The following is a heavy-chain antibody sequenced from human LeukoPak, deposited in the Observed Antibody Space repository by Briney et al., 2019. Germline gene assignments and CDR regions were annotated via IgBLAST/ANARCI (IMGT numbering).Heavy chain of an antibody. CDR2: ISYDGSNK. Sequence: PGGSLRLSCAASGFTFSSYAMHWVRQAPGKGLEWVAVISYDGSNKYYADSVKGRFTISRDNSKNTLYLQMNSLRAEDTAVYYCARELFAVGFDYGLDYWAREPWSPSPQ. D-gene: IGHD4/OR15-4a*01. CDR1: GFTFSSYA. J-gene: IGHJ4*02. CDR3: ARELFAVGFDYGLDY. V-gene: IGHV3-30*04.